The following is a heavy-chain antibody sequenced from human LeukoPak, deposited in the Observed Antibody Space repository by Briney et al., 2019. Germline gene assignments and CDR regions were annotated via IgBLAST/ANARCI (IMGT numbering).Heavy chain of an antibody. J-gene: IGHJ4*02. CDR1: GSTLTSYW. D-gene: IGHD6-19*01. CDR3: ARSSTIAVAEIYFDY. V-gene: IGHV5-51*01. Sequence: GASLKISCKGSGSTLTSYWIGWVRQLPGKGLEWMGIIYPGDSDTRYSPSFQGQVTISAASSINTAYLQWTSLKASDTAMYYCARSSTIAVAEIYFDYWGQGTLVTVSS. CDR2: IYPGDSDT.